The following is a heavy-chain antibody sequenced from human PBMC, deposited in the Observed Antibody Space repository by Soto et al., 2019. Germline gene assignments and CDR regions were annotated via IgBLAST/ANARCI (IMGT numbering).Heavy chain of an antibody. CDR1: GFTFSSYS. J-gene: IGHJ4*02. CDR2: ISSSSSYI. CDR3: ARSMGSYSYGPQPFDY. V-gene: IGHV3-21*01. D-gene: IGHD5-18*01. Sequence: SGGSLRLSCAASGFTFSSYSMNWVRQAPGKGLEWVSSISSSSSYIYYADSVKGRFTISRDNAKNSLYLQMNSLRAEDTAVYYCARSMGSYSYGPQPFDYWGQGTLVTVSS.